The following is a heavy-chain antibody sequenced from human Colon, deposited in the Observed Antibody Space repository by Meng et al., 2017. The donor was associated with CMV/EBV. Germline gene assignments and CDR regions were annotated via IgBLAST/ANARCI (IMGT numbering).Heavy chain of an antibody. D-gene: IGHD2-15*01. CDR1: GFTFSSYW. CDR3: ARDGVVVLGATRD. CDR2: IKQDGSEK. J-gene: IGHJ4*02. V-gene: IGHV3-7*03. Sequence: GESLKISCAASGFTFSSYWMSWVHQAPGKGLEWVANIKQDGSEKYYVDSVKGRFTISRDNAKNSLYLQMNSLRAEDTAIYYCARDGVVVLGATRDWGQGTLVTVSS.